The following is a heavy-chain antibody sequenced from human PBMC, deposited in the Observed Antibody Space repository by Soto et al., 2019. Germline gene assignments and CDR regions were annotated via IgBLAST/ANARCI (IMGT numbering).Heavy chain of an antibody. Sequence: DVQLLESGGNLVQPGGSLRLSCEVSGITIRAYAMSWARRAPGKGLEWVAAITGGGSNTHYEDSVKGRFTISRDDSKNTLHLQMSTPRVDDTAIYYCSLGKSYYWDYLGQGIQVTVSS. V-gene: IGHV3-23*01. CDR2: ITGGGSNT. CDR1: GITIRAYA. J-gene: IGHJ4*02. CDR3: SLGKSYYWDY.